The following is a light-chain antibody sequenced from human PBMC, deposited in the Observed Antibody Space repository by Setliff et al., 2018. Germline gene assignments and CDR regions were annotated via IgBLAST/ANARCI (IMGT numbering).Light chain of an antibody. CDR3: QQSYSTPLT. J-gene: IGKJ4*02. Sequence: DIQMTQSPSSLSASVGDRVTITCRASQSISSYLNWYQQKPGKAPKLLISAASSLQSGVPSRFSGSGSGTDFTLTVRSLQPEDFATYYCQQSYSTPLTFGGGTKVDIK. CDR2: AAS. CDR1: QSISSY. V-gene: IGKV1-39*01.